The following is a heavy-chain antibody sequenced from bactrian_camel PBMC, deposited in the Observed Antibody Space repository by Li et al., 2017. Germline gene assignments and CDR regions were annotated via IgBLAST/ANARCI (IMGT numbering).Heavy chain of an antibody. CDR3: AFGSRLGWCSLRLRGADFGH. J-gene: IGHJ6*01. CDR1: GYTYSKYC. Sequence: HVQLVESGGGSVGTGGTLRLSCVVSGYTYSKYCMAWFRLAPGKEREGVAGIDDLGSTTYADSVKGRFTISRDNGRNTLYLQMDDLKPEDSATYYCAFGSRLGWCSLRLRGADFGHWGQGTQVTVS. V-gene: IGHV3S26*01. CDR2: IDDLGST. D-gene: IGHD3*01.